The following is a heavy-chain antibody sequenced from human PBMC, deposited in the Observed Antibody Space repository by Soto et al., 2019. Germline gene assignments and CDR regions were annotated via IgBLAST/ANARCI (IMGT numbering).Heavy chain of an antibody. D-gene: IGHD2-15*01. J-gene: IGHJ5*02. Sequence: SETLSLTCSVSGGFISSYYWSWIRQPPGKRLEWIGYIYYSGSTNYNPSLKSRVTISVDTSKNQFSLKLSSVTAADTAVYFCASLGYCTGGSCYGLISWGQGTLVTVSS. CDR3: ASLGYCTGGSCYGLIS. CDR2: IYYSGST. CDR1: GGFISSYY. V-gene: IGHV4-59*08.